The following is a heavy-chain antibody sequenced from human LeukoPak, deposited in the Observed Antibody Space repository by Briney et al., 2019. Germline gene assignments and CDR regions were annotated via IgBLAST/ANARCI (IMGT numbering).Heavy chain of an antibody. J-gene: IGHJ3*02. Sequence: SVKVSCKASGGTFSSYTISWVRQAPGQGLEWMGRIIPILGIANYAQKFQGRVTITADKSTSTAYMELSSLRSEDTAVYYCARGGAPQYYYDSSGYYYGAFDIWGQGTMVTVSS. V-gene: IGHV1-69*02. CDR3: ARGGAPQYYYDSSGYYYGAFDI. CDR1: GGTFSSYT. D-gene: IGHD3-22*01. CDR2: IIPILGIA.